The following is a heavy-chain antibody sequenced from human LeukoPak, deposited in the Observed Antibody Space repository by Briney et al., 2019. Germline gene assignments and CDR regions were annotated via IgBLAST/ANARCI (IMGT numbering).Heavy chain of an antibody. V-gene: IGHV4-34*01. CDR1: GGSFSGYY. CDR3: AIILWFGESSPNDAFDI. D-gene: IGHD3-10*01. J-gene: IGHJ3*02. Sequence: SETLSLTCAVYGGSFSGYYWSWIRQPPGKGLEWIGEVNHSGSTNYNPSLKSRVTISVDTSKNQFSLKLSSVTAADTAVYYCAIILWFGESSPNDAFDIWGQGTMVTVSS. CDR2: VNHSGST.